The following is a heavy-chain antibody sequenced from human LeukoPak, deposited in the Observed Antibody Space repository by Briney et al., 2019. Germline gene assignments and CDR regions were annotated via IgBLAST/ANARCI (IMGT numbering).Heavy chain of an antibody. V-gene: IGHV1-69*05. CDR3: ARDSGIYDGYYYMDV. CDR1: GGTFSGYA. J-gene: IGHJ6*03. D-gene: IGHD1-26*01. CDR2: IIPIFGTA. Sequence: SVKVACKASGGTFSGYAISWVRHAPGQGLEWMGGIIPIFGTANYAQKFQGRVTITTDESTSTAYMELSSLRSEDTAVYYCARDSGIYDGYYYMDVWGKGTTVTVSS.